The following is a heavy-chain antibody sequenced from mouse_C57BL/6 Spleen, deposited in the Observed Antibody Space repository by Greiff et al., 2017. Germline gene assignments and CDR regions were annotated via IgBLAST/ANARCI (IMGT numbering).Heavy chain of an antibody. D-gene: IGHD3-2*02. V-gene: IGHV1-7*01. CDR2: INPSSGYT. J-gene: IGHJ3*01. CDR3: ARGNSSGTAWFAY. CDR1: GYTFTSSW. Sequence: QVQLQQSGAELAKPGASVKLSCKASGYTFTSSWMHWVKQRPGPGLEWIGYINPSSGYTKYNQKFKDKATLTADKSSSTAYMQLSSLTYEDSAVYYCARGNSSGTAWFAYWGQGTLVTVSA.